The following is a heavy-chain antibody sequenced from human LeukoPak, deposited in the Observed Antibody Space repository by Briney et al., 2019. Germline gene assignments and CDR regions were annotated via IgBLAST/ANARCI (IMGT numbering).Heavy chain of an antibody. D-gene: IGHD2-15*01. CDR1: GYTFTRYY. J-gene: IGHJ4*02. CDR3: ARVCSGGSCYDY. V-gene: IGHV1-2*02. Sequence: ASVKVSCKASGYTFTRYYMHWVRQAPGQGLEWMGWINPNSGGTNYAQKFQGRVTMTRDTSISTAYMELSRLRSDDTAVYYCARVCSGGSCYDYWGQGTLVTVSS. CDR2: INPNSGGT.